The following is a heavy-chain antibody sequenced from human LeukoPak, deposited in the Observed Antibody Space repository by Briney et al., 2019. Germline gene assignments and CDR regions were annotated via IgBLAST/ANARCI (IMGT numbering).Heavy chain of an antibody. Sequence: GGSLRLSCAASGFTFSNYAMDWVRQAPGKGLEYVSSIRGNGDSTNYANSVKGRFTISRDNSKNTLYLQMGSLRAEDMAVYYCARVSYCSSVSCFILDYWGQGALVTVSS. CDR1: GFTFSNYA. CDR2: IRGNGDST. CDR3: ARVSYCSSVSCFILDY. D-gene: IGHD2-2*01. J-gene: IGHJ4*02. V-gene: IGHV3-64*01.